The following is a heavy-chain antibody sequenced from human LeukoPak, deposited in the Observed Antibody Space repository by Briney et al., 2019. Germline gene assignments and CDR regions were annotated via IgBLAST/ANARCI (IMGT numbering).Heavy chain of an antibody. CDR2: VYYSGST. Sequence: SETLSLTCTLPGGSISSYYWSWIREPPGKGLEWIGYVYYSGSTNYNPSLKSRVTFSVDTSKNQFSLKLSSVTAADTSVYHCARSAEIDYDSSGYYYHYYFDYWGQGTLVTVSS. D-gene: IGHD3-22*01. V-gene: IGHV4-59*08. J-gene: IGHJ4*02. CDR3: ARSAEIDYDSSGYYYHYYFDY. CDR1: GGSISSYY.